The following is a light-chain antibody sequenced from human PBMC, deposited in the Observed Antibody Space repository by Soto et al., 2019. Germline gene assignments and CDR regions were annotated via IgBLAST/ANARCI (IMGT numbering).Light chain of an antibody. CDR3: QTWGTGPFV. Sequence: QLVLTQSPSAAASVGASVKLTCTLSRRHSSYAIAWHQQQPEKGPRYLMKLNSDGSHSKGDGIPDRFSGSSSGAERYLTISSLQSEDEADYYCQTWGTGPFVFGTGTKLTVL. CDR1: RRHSSYA. J-gene: IGLJ1*01. CDR2: LNSDGSH. V-gene: IGLV4-69*01.